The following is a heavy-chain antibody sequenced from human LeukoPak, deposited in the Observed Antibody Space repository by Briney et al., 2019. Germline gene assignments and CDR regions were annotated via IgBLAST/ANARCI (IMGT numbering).Heavy chain of an antibody. CDR1: GFTFSNAW. D-gene: IGHD4-17*01. CDR2: IKSKTDGGTT. J-gene: IGHJ4*02. CDR3: TPWGDYEYYIDY. Sequence: GGSLRLSCAASGFTFSNAWMSWVRQAPGKGLEWVGRIKSKTDGGTTDYAAPVKGRFTISRDDSKNTLYLQMNSLKTEDTAVYYCTPWGDYEYYIDYWGQGTLVTVSS. V-gene: IGHV3-15*01.